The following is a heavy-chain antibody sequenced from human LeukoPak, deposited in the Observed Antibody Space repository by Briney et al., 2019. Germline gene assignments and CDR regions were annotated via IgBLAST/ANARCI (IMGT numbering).Heavy chain of an antibody. CDR3: ARHPYGDYENNWFDP. D-gene: IGHD4-17*01. J-gene: IGHJ5*02. CDR1: GYTFTGYY. V-gene: IGHV1-2*02. Sequence: ASVKVSCKASGYTFTGYYMHWVRQAPGQGLEWMGWINPNSGGTNYAQKFQGRVTMTRDTSISTAYMELSRLRSDDTAVYYCARHPYGDYENNWFDPWGQGTLVTVSS. CDR2: INPNSGGT.